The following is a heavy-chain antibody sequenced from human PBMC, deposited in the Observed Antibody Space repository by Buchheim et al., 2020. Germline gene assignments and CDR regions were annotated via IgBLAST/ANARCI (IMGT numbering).Heavy chain of an antibody. CDR1: GFTFSSYA. Sequence: QVQLVESGGGVVQPGRSLRLSCAASGFTFSSYAMHWVRQAPGKGLEWVAVISYDGSNKYYADSVKGRFTISRDNSKNTLYLQMNSLRAEDTAVYYCARKTSGYSYGYFDYWGQGTL. CDR2: ISYDGSNK. D-gene: IGHD5-18*01. V-gene: IGHV3-30*04. CDR3: ARKTSGYSYGYFDY. J-gene: IGHJ4*02.